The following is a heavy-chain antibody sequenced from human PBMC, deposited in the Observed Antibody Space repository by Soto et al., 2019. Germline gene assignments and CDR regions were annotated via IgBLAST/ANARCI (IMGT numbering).Heavy chain of an antibody. D-gene: IGHD2-2*01. V-gene: IGHV4-30-4*01. J-gene: IGHJ4*02. Sequence: QVQLQESGPGLVKPSQTLSLTCTVSGGSISSGDYYWRWIRQPPGKRLEWIGYIYYSGSTYYNPALKSRVTISVDTSNIQLSLKLSSVTAADTAVYDCARGDIVVVPAAIDYWGQGTLVTVSS. CDR2: IYYSGST. CDR1: GGSISSGDYY. CDR3: ARGDIVVVPAAIDY.